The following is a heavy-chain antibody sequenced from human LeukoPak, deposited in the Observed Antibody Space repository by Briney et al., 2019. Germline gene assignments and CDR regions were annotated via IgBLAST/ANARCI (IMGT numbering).Heavy chain of an antibody. D-gene: IGHD6-13*01. CDR3: ARVPAAGSYYYGMDV. CDR1: GFTFSSYW. Sequence: GGSLRLSCAASGFTFSSYWMSWVRQAPGKGLEWVAVISYDGSNKYYADSVKGRFTISRDNSKNTLYLQMNSLRAEDTAVYYCARVPAAGSYYYGMDVWGQGTTVTVSS. V-gene: IGHV3-30*03. J-gene: IGHJ6*02. CDR2: ISYDGSNK.